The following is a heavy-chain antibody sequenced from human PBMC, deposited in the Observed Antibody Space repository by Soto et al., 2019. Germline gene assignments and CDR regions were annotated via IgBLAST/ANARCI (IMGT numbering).Heavy chain of an antibody. J-gene: IGHJ4*02. CDR1: GFTFSSYA. D-gene: IGHD6-13*01. CDR2: ISGSGAGT. V-gene: IGHV3-23*01. CDR3: ANSIAAAGIAMDY. Sequence: EVQLLESGGGLVQPGGSLRLSCAASGFTFSSYALSWVRLAPGKGLEWVSAISGSGAGTYYADSVKGRFTISRDNSNNTLYLQMNSLRAEDTAVYYCANSIAAAGIAMDYWGQGTLVTVSS.